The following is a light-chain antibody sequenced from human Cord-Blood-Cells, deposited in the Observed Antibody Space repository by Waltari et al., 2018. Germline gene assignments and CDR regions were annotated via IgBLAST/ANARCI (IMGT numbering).Light chain of an antibody. V-gene: IGLV2-11*01. J-gene: IGLJ2*01. CDR2: DVS. CDR3: CSYAGSYTLV. CDR1: SSAGGGYNY. Sequence: QSALTQPRSVSGSPGQSVTISCTRTSSAGGGYNYVPWYQQHPGKAPQLMIYDVSKRPSGVPDRFSGSKSGNTASLTISGLQAEDEADYYCCSYAGSYTLVFGGGTKLTVL.